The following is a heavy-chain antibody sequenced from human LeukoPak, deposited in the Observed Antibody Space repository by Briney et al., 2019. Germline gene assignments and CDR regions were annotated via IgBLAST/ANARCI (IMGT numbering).Heavy chain of an antibody. CDR3: ARDPDNYYYYGMDV. CDR1: GGTFSSYA. V-gene: IGHV1-69*04. CDR2: IIPIFGIA. D-gene: IGHD1-14*01. J-gene: IGHJ6*02. Sequence: SVKVSCKASGGTFSSYAISWVRQAPGQGLEWMGRIIPIFGIANYEQKFQGRVTITADKSTSTAYMELSSLRSEDTAVYYCARDPDNYYYYGMDVWGQGTTVTVSS.